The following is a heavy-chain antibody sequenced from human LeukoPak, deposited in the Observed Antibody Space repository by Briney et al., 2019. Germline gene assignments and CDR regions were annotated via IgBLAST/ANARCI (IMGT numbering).Heavy chain of an antibody. V-gene: IGHV1-8*01. CDR2: MNPNSGNT. D-gene: IGHD1-26*01. CDR1: GYTFTSYD. J-gene: IGHJ4*02. Sequence: ASVKASCKASGYTFTSYDINWVRQATGQGLEWMGWMNPNSGNTGYAQKFQGRVTMTRNTSISTAYMELSSLRSEDTAVYYCARNGTSGSYLYYWGQGTLVTVSS. CDR3: ARNGTSGSYLYY.